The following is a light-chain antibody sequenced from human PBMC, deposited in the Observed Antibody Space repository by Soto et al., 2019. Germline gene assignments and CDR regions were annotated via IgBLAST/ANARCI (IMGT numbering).Light chain of an antibody. CDR1: QSISGW. V-gene: IGKV1-5*03. J-gene: IGKJ4*01. Sequence: DIQMTQSPSTLSASVGDRVTITCRASQSISGWLAWFQQKPGEAPKPLIYKASTLESGVPSRFSGSGSGTEFTLTISSLQPDDVATYYCLQYHSYPFTFGGGTKVEIK. CDR3: LQYHSYPFT. CDR2: KAS.